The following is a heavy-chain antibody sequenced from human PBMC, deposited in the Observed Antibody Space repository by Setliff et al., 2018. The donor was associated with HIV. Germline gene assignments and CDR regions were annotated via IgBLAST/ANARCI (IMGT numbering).Heavy chain of an antibody. J-gene: IGHJ4*02. Sequence: PSETLSLTCAVYGGSISGYYWSWIRQPPGKGLEWIGEINPVGRNDNYNPSLNNRAAIVLDTSKNQFSLWLTSVTAAATAVYYCARVGLRFKYTFDYWGQGMLVTVSS. V-gene: IGHV4-34*04. CDR2: INPVGRND. D-gene: IGHD5-12*01. CDR1: GGSISGYY. CDR3: ARVGLRFKYTFDY.